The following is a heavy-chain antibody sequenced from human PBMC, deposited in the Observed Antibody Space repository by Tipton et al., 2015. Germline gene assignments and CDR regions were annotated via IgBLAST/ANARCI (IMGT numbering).Heavy chain of an antibody. V-gene: IGHV4-38-2*01. Sequence: GLVKPSETLSLTCAVSAYSISTDYYWVWIRQPPGKGLEWIGAISHSGKTYSNPSLKSRVTISADTSKNQFSLRLTSVTAADTAVYYCARARGRHGGLFDSWGQGTLVTVSS. CDR1: AYSISTDYY. CDR3: ARARGRHGGLFDS. J-gene: IGHJ4*02. CDR2: ISHSGKT. D-gene: IGHD4-23*01.